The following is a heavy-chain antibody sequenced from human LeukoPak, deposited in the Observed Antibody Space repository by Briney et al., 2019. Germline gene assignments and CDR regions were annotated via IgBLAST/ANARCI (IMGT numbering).Heavy chain of an antibody. J-gene: IGHJ4*02. CDR3: ARDSFRSTVELDY. V-gene: IGHV1-69*04. CDR2: IIPILVIA. D-gene: IGHD4-23*01. CDR1: GGTFSSYA. Sequence: ASVKVSCKASGGTFSSYAISWVRQAPGQGLEWMGRIIPILVIANYAQKFQGRVTISADKSTSTAYMELSSLRSEDTAVYYCARDSFRSTVELDYWGQGTLVTVSS.